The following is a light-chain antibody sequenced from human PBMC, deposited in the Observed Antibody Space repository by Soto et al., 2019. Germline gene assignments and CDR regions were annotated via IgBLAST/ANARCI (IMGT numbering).Light chain of an antibody. CDR2: GAS. V-gene: IGKV3-15*01. CDR3: QQYNTWPRT. Sequence: IVLTQSPATLSLSPGKRASLSCRASQNISNYLIWYQQKPGQAPRLLFYGASIRATAVPARFTASGSGTEFTLTISSLQSEDFAVYYCQQYNTWPRTFGQGTKVDIK. CDR1: QNISNY. J-gene: IGKJ1*01.